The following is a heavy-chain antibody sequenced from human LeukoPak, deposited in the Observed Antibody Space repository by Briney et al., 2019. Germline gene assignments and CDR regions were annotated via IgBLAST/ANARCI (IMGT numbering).Heavy chain of an antibody. J-gene: IGHJ4*02. D-gene: IGHD6-13*01. CDR2: IDENGTEK. CDR1: AFTFSSYW. V-gene: IGHV3-7*01. Sequence: GGSLRLSCAASAFTFSSYWMNWVRQAPGKGLEWVAGIDENGTEKYYVESVKGRFTISRDNAKKSVYLQMNSLRADDTAVYYCARAITAVDSYWGQGTLVTVSS. CDR3: ARAITAVDSY.